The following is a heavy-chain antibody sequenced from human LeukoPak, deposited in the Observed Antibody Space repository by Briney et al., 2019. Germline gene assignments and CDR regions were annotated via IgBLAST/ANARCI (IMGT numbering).Heavy chain of an antibody. CDR3: ATHPGSTIPPFDY. Sequence: PGGSLRLSCAASGFTFSSYAMNWVRQAPGKGLEWVSAISGSGGSTYYADSVKGRFTISRDNSKNTLYLQMNSLRAEDTAVYYCATHPGSTIPPFDYWGQGTLVTVSS. CDR1: GFTFSSYA. D-gene: IGHD1-26*01. CDR2: ISGSGGST. V-gene: IGHV3-23*01. J-gene: IGHJ4*02.